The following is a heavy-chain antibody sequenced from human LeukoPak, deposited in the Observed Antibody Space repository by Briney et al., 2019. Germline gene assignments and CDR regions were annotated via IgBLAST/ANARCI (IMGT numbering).Heavy chain of an antibody. CDR1: GGTFSSYA. V-gene: IGHV1-69*13. CDR3: ARGHYYGSGSYYNSFDY. Sequence: ASVKVSCKASGGTFSSYAISWVRQAPGQGLEWMGGIIPIFGTANYAQKFQGRVTITADESTSTAYMELSSLRSEDPAVYYCARGHYYGSGSYYNSFDYWGQGTLVTVSS. D-gene: IGHD3-10*01. CDR2: IIPIFGTA. J-gene: IGHJ4*02.